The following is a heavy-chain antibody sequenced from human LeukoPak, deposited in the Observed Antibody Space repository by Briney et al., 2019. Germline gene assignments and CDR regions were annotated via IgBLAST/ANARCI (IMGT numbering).Heavy chain of an antibody. V-gene: IGHV5-51*01. Sequence: GESLKISCETSGYSFTTYWIGWVRQRPGTGLEWVGAIYPDDSDTRYSPAFQGQVAISADRSIRTPYLKWNGLKASDTGMYYCARRRRASGTVNWFDPWGQGTLVTVSS. D-gene: IGHD3-10*01. CDR3: ARRRRASGTVNWFDP. CDR2: IYPDDSDT. J-gene: IGHJ5*02. CDR1: GYSFTTYW.